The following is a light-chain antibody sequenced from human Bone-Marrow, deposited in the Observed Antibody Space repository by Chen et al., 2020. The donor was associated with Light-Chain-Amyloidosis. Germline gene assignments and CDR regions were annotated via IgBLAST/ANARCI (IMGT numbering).Light chain of an antibody. J-gene: IGKJ1*01. CDR3: QQRSYWPPS. Sequence: EIVLTQSPATLSLSPGERAPLSCRASQTVDSFLAWYQQKPGQAPRLLIYDASHRATGIPARISGSGSGTDFTLTSSSLEPEDFAVYYCQQRSYWPPSFGQGTKVEIK. V-gene: IGKV3-11*01. CDR2: DAS. CDR1: QTVDSF.